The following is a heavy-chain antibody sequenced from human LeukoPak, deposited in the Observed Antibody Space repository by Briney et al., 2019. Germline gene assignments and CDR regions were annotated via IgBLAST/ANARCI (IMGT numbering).Heavy chain of an antibody. CDR3: ARGPHIAAAGTRYNWFDP. D-gene: IGHD6-13*01. CDR2: IIPIFGAA. CDR1: GGTFNTSS. V-gene: IGHV1-69*05. J-gene: IGHJ5*02. Sequence: ASVKVSCKASGGTFNTSSITWVRQAPGQGLEWMGGIIPIFGAATYAQKFQGRVTITTDESTSTVYMELSSLRSEDTAVYYCARGPHIAAAGTRYNWFDPWGQGTLVTVSS.